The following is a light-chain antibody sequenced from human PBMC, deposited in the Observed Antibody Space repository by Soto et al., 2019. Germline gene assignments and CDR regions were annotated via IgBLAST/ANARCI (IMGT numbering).Light chain of an antibody. CDR2: DAS. J-gene: IGKJ1*01. V-gene: IGKV1-5*01. CDR3: QQYNSLWT. CDR1: QSISSW. Sequence: DIQMTQSPSTLSASVGDRVTITCRASQSISSWLAWYQQKPGKAPKLLIYDASSLESGVPSRFIGSGSGTEFTLTISSLQPDDFATYYCQQYNSLWTFGKGTNLEIK.